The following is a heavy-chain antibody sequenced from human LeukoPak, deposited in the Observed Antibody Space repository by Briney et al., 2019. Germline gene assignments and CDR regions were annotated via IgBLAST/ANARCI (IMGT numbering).Heavy chain of an antibody. CDR3: VLRLGESPNDAFDI. V-gene: IGHV1-69*13. CDR1: GGTFSSYA. J-gene: IGHJ3*02. D-gene: IGHD3-16*01. Sequence: SVKVSCKASGGTFSSYAISWVREAPGQGLEWMGGIIPIFGTANYAQKFQGRVTITADESTSTAYMELSSLRSEDTAVYYCVLRLGESPNDAFDIWGQGTMVTVSS. CDR2: IIPIFGTA.